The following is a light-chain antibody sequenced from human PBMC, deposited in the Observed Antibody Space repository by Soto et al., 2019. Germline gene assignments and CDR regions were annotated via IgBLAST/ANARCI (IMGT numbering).Light chain of an antibody. CDR3: QQYYTTPWT. V-gene: IGKV4-1*01. J-gene: IGKJ1*01. CDR2: WAS. Sequence: DIVMTQSPDSLAVSLGERATFNCKSSQSVLYSSNNKTYLAWYQQQPGQPPKLLIYWASTRESGVPDRFSGSGSGTDFTLTISSLQAEDVAVYYCQQYYTTPWTFGQGTKVEIK. CDR1: QSVLYSSNNKTY.